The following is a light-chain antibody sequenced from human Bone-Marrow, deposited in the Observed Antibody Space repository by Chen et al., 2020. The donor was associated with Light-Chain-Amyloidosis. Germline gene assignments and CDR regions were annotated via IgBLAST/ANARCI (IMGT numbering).Light chain of an antibody. CDR3: SSYVGSNDYV. CDR2: GVN. CDR1: SSDVGGYHY. V-gene: IGLV2-8*01. Sequence: QSVLTQPPSASGSPGQSVTISCTGTSSDVGGYHYVSWYQHHPGKAPKLIIYGVNNRPSGVPDRFAGSKSGNTASLIVSGLQAEDEADYYCSSYVGSNDYVFGTGTRLTVL. J-gene: IGLJ1*01.